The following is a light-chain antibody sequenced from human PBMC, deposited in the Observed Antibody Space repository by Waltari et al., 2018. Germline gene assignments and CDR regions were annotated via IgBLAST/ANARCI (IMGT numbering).Light chain of an antibody. CDR3: ATWDDSLKGFV. V-gene: IGLV1-44*01. J-gene: IGLJ1*01. CDR2: NNY. Sequence: QSVLTQPPSASGTPGQRVTISCSGRSSAIGRNTVNWYQHLPGTAPRPLLSNNYYRPSGVPDRFSGSKSGTSASLAISGLQSEDEAVFYCATWDDSLKGFVFGSGTKVTVL. CDR1: SSAIGRNT.